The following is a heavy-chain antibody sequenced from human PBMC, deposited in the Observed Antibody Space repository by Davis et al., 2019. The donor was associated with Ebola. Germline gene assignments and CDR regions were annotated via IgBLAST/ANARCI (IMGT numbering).Heavy chain of an antibody. Sequence: KVSCKASGHSFTSYWIGWVRQVPGKGLEWMGIIYPGDSDTRYRPSFQGQVTISADKSISTAYLQWSSLKASDTAMYYCATSVLRYCSTTSRPHETFDIWGQGTMVTVSS. J-gene: IGHJ3*02. CDR2: IYPGDSDT. V-gene: IGHV5-51*01. CDR3: ATSVLRYCSTTSRPHETFDI. CDR1: GHSFTSYW. D-gene: IGHD2-2*01.